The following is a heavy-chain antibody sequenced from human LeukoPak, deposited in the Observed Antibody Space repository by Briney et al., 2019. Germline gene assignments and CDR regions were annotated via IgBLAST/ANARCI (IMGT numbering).Heavy chain of an antibody. CDR3: ARIISSQYYYGMDV. CDR1: GGTFSSYA. V-gene: IGHV1-69*13. D-gene: IGHD6-6*01. Sequence: SVKVPCKASGGTFSSYAISWVRQAPGQGLEWMGGIIPIFGTANYAQKFQGRVTITADESTSTAYMELSSLRSEDTAVYYCARIISSQYYYGMDVWGQGTTVTVSS. J-gene: IGHJ6*02. CDR2: IIPIFGTA.